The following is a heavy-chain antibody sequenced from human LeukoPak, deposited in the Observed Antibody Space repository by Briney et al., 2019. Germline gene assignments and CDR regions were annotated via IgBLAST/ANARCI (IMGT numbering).Heavy chain of an antibody. V-gene: IGHV5-51*01. CDR3: ASLQQLVRGGYNY. J-gene: IGHJ4*02. Sequence: SGESLKISCKGSGYSFTSCWIGWVRQMPGKGLEWMGIIYPGDSDTRYSPSFQGQVTISADKSISTAYLQWSSLKASDTAMYYCASLQQLVRGGYNYWGQGTLVTVSS. CDR2: IYPGDSDT. D-gene: IGHD6-13*01. CDR1: GYSFTSCW.